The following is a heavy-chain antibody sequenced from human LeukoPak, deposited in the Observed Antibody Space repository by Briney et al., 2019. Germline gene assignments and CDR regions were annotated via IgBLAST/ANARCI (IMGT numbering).Heavy chain of an antibody. D-gene: IGHD4-23*01. V-gene: IGHV1-69*13. CDR3: ARVYHDYGGNSRYFDL. Sequence: SVKVSCKASGYTFTTYTMHWVRQAPGQGLEWMGGIIPIFGTANYAQKFQGRVTITADESTSTAYMELSSLRSEDTAVYYCARVYHDYGGNSRYFDLWGRGTLVTVSS. J-gene: IGHJ2*01. CDR2: IIPIFGTA. CDR1: GYTFTTYT.